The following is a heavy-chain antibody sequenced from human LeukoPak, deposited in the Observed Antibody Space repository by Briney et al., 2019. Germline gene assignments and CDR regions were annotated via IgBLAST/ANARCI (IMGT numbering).Heavy chain of an antibody. Sequence: SVKVSRKASVGTFSSFAISWVRQAPGQGVEWMGGIIPIFGTTNYAQKFQDRVTITADKSTSTAYMELSSLRSEDTAVYYCARVVGLTGYSSSWYSGYYYYMDVWGKGTTVTVSS. CDR2: IIPIFGTT. V-gene: IGHV1-69*06. CDR3: ARVVGLTGYSSSWYSGYYYYMDV. J-gene: IGHJ6*03. D-gene: IGHD6-13*01. CDR1: VGTFSSFA.